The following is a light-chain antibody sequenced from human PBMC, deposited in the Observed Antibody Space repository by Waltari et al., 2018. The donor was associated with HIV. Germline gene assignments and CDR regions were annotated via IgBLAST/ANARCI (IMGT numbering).Light chain of an antibody. CDR1: ELGDKN. CDR3: QTWDRNSVV. CDR2: EDK. Sequence: SYDLTQPPSVSVSRGQTANITCSGAELGDKNVCWFQQKPGQSPVLVIYEDKKRPSGIPERFSGSNSGSTATLTITGTQAMDEADFYCQTWDRNSVVFGGGTKLTVL. J-gene: IGLJ2*01. V-gene: IGLV3-1*01.